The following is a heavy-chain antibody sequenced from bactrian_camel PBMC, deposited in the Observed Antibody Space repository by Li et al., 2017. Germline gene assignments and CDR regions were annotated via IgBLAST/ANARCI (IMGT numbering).Heavy chain of an antibody. CDR3: AARYKGSWCSSLAARYSHY. Sequence: VQLVESGGGLVQPGGSLRLSCAASGFTFSDYYMTWVRQAPGKGLEWVSTINSDAGTTYYADSVKGRFTISQDNAKNTLYLQMNSLKPEDTATYYCAARYKGSWCSSLAARYSHYWGQGTQVTVS. CDR1: GFTFSDYY. D-gene: IGHD3*01. V-gene: IGHV3S40*01. CDR2: INSDAGTT. J-gene: IGHJ4*01.